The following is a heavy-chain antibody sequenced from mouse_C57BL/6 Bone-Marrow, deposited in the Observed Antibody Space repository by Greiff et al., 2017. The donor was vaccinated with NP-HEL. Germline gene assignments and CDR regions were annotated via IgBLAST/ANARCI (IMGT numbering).Heavy chain of an antibody. V-gene: IGHV1-64*01. CDR2: IHPNSGST. J-gene: IGHJ3*01. Sequence: QVQLQQPGAELVKPGASVKLSCKASGYTFTSYWMHWVKQRPGQGLEWIGMIHPNSGSTNYNEKFKSKATLTVDKSSSTAYMQLSSLTSEDSAVYYCARVGPYYGWFAYWGQGTLVTVSA. CDR1: GYTFTSYW. D-gene: IGHD1-1*02. CDR3: ARVGPYYGWFAY.